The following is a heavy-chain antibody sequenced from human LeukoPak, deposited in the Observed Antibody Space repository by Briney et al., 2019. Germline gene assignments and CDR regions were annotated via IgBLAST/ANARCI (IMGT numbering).Heavy chain of an antibody. J-gene: IGHJ6*02. CDR3: ATDDLELRLLYYYYGMDV. CDR2: IKSKTDGGTT. D-gene: IGHD1-7*01. CDR1: GFTFSTAW. Sequence: GGSLRLSCVASGFTFSTAWMGWVRQAPGKGLEWVGRIKSKTDGGTTEYAAPVKGRFSISRDDSKNTLYLQMNSLKTEDTAVYYCATDDLELRLLYYYYGMDVWGQGTTVTVSS. V-gene: IGHV3-15*01.